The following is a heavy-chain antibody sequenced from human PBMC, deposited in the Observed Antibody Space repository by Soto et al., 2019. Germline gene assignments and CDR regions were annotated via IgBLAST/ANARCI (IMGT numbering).Heavy chain of an antibody. V-gene: IGHV4-59*01. Sequence: PSETLSLTCTVSGGSISSYYWSWIRQPPGKGLEWIGYIYYSGSTNYNPSLKSRVTISVDTSKNQFSLKLSSVTAADTAVYYCARVIQHQQWLVLPNYYYYGMDVWGQGTTVTVSS. CDR1: GGSISSYY. CDR3: ARVIQHQQWLVLPNYYYYGMDV. J-gene: IGHJ6*02. D-gene: IGHD6-19*01. CDR2: IYYSGST.